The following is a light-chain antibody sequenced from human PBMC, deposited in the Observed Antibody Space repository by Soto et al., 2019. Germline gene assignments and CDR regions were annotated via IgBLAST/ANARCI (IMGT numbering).Light chain of an antibody. CDR2: LNSDGSH. V-gene: IGLV4-69*01. Sequence: QAVLTQSPSASASLGASVKLTCALSSGHSSYAIAWHQQQPEKGPRALMKLNSDGSHTRGDGIPDRFSGSSSGAERYLTISSLQSGDAADYSCQTWGTGILVFGGGTKLTVL. CDR3: QTWGTGILV. CDR1: SGHSSYA. J-gene: IGLJ3*02.